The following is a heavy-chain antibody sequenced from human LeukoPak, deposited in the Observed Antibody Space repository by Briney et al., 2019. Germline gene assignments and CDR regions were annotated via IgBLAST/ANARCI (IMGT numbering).Heavy chain of an antibody. CDR1: GGTFSSYA. CDR3: ARGLTWIQLFYLDY. J-gene: IGHJ4*02. D-gene: IGHD5-18*01. CDR2: ISYDGSNK. Sequence: SCKASGGTFSSYAMHWVRQAPGKGLEWVAVISYDGSNKYYADSVKGRFTISRDNSKNTLYLQMNSLRAEDTAVYYCARGLTWIQLFYLDYWGQGTLVTVSS. V-gene: IGHV3-30*04.